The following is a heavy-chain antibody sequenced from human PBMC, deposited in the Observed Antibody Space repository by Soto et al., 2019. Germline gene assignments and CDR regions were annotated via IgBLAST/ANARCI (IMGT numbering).Heavy chain of an antibody. J-gene: IGHJ3*02. Sequence: SETLSLTCTVSGGSISSSSYYWGWIRQPPGKGLEWIGSIYYSGSTYYNPSLKSRVTISVDTSKNQFSLKLSSVTAADTAVYYCARRRIDYGDYDAFDIWGQGALVT. D-gene: IGHD4-17*01. CDR1: GGSISSSSYY. V-gene: IGHV4-39*01. CDR2: IYYSGST. CDR3: ARRRIDYGDYDAFDI.